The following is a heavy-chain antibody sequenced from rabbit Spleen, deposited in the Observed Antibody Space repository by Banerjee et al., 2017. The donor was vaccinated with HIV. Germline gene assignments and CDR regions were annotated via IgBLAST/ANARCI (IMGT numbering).Heavy chain of an antibody. Sequence: QEQLVESGGGLVKPEGSLTLTCKASGFDFSRTGVSWVRQAPGKGLEWIGYIDLLFGTTYYANWVNGRFTISSHNAQNTLYLQLHSLTAADTATYFCVRGASESGYYSLWGPGTLVTVS. CDR1: GFDFSRTG. J-gene: IGHJ4*01. CDR3: VRGASESGYYSL. V-gene: IGHV1S47*01. CDR2: IDLLFGTT. D-gene: IGHD1-1*01.